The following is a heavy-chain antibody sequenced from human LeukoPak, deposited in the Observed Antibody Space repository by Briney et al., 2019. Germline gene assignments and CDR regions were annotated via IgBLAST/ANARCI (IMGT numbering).Heavy chain of an antibody. CDR3: ARDLSSGELSFDF. J-gene: IGHJ4*02. V-gene: IGHV1-2*02. CDR1: GYTFTGYY. D-gene: IGHD3-10*01. CDR2: INPKSGGT. Sequence: ALVKVSCKASGYTFTGYYMHWVRQAPGQGLEWMGWINPKSGGTKYAQNFQARVTLTRDTSISTAYMELNSLRSDDTAMYFCARDLSSGELSFDFWGQGTLVTVSS.